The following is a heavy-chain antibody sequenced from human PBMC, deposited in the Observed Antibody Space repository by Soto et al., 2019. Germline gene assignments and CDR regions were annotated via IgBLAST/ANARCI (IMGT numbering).Heavy chain of an antibody. CDR1: GGTFSSYT. Sequence: QVQLVQSGAEVKKPGSSVKVSCKASGGTFSSYTISWVRQAPGQGLEWMGRIIPILGIANYAQKFQGRVTIXXDXSXTTAYMELSSLRSEDTAVYYCARGYYYDSSGCPFDYWGQGTLVTVSS. CDR2: IIPILGIA. J-gene: IGHJ4*02. V-gene: IGHV1-69*02. D-gene: IGHD3-22*01. CDR3: ARGYYYDSSGCPFDY.